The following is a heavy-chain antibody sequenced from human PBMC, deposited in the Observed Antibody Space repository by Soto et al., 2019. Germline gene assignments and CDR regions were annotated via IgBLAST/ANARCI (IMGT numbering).Heavy chain of an antibody. CDR2: IIPIFGTA. CDR1: GGTFSSYA. Sequence: SVKVSCKASGGTFSSYAISWVRQAPGQGLEWMGGIIPIFGTANYAQKFQGRVTITADESTSTAYMELSSLRSEDTAVYYCARGLAAELKYGMDVWGQGATVTVSS. J-gene: IGHJ6*02. CDR3: ARGLAAELKYGMDV. V-gene: IGHV1-69*13. D-gene: IGHD6-13*01.